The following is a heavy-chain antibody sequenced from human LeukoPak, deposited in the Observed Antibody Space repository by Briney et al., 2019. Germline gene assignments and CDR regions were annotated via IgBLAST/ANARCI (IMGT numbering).Heavy chain of an antibody. CDR1: GYTFTGYY. J-gene: IGHJ4*02. D-gene: IGHD1-26*01. CDR3: ELGRRGGSYYGY. CDR2: INPNSGGT. Sequence: ASVKVSCKASGYTFTGYYMHWVRQAPGQGLEWMGWINPNSGGTNYAQKFQGRVTMTRDTSISTAYMELSRRRSDDTAVYYCELGRRGGSYYGYWGQGTLVTVSS. V-gene: IGHV1-2*02.